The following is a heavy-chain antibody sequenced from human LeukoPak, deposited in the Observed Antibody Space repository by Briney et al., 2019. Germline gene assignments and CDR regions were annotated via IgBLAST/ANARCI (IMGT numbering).Heavy chain of an antibody. CDR2: IFPRDADT. Sequence: GESLKISCKDLGDTFSSTWIGWVRQVPGKGLEWMGIIFPRDADTRYSPSFQGQVTISADKSISTAYLQWSSLKASDTAMYYCARSRHGSGSYWGYFDLWGRGTLVTVSS. D-gene: IGHD3-10*01. CDR1: GDTFSSTW. CDR3: ARSRHGSGSYWGYFDL. J-gene: IGHJ2*01. V-gene: IGHV5-51*01.